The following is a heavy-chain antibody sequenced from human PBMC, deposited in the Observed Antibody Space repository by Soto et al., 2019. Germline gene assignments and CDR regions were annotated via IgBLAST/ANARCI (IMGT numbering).Heavy chain of an antibody. V-gene: IGHV3-53*04. CDR3: ERAYNWNDAYFDY. CDR2: IYAGGST. Sequence: EVQLVESGGGLVQPGGSLRLSCAVSGFTVSSNYMSWVRQAPGRGLEWVSIIYAGGSTYYADSVKGRFTISRHNSNNTLYLQMNSLRGEDTAVYYCERAYNWNDAYFDYWGQGTLVTVSS. D-gene: IGHD1-20*01. CDR1: GFTVSSNY. J-gene: IGHJ4*02.